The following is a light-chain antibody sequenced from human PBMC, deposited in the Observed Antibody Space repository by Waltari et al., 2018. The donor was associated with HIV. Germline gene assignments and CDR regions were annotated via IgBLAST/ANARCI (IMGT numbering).Light chain of an antibody. V-gene: IGLV1-44*01. Sequence: QPVLTQPPSASGTPGPRVIIPCSGSSPNIGRHSVSWYQHLPGATPTLLIFGNNQRSSGVPDRFSGSKSATSASLAISGLRSVDEADYSCAAWDDSLDGPVFGGGTKLTVL. CDR3: AAWDDSLDGPV. CDR2: GNN. J-gene: IGLJ2*01. CDR1: SPNIGRHS.